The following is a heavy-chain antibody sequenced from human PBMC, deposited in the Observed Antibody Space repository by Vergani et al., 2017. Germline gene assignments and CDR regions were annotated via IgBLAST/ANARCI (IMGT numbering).Heavy chain of an antibody. D-gene: IGHD3-10*01. CDR1: GFTFDDYA. CDR3: ARDRGRDYYGSGSYLI. J-gene: IGHJ4*02. Sequence: EVQLVESGGGLVQPGRSLRLSCAASGFTFDDYAMHWVRQAPGKVLEWVSGISWNSGSIGYADSVKGRFTITRDNAKKFIYLQMNSLRADDTAVYYCARDRGRDYYGSGSYLIWGQGTLVTVSS. V-gene: IGHV3-9*01. CDR2: ISWNSGSI.